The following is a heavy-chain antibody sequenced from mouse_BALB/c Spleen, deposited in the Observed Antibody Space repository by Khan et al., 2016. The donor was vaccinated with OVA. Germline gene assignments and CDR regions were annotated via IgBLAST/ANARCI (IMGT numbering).Heavy chain of an antibody. CDR1: GFTFSTYG. Sequence: EVKLVESGGDLVKPGGSLKLSCAASGFTFSTYGMSWVRQTPDKRLEWVATVSTGGSYTYYPDSVKGRFTIPRDNAKNTMYLQMGVLKSEDTALFYCTRLAYYYDSEGVAYWCQGTLVTVSA. V-gene: IGHV5-6*01. CDR3: TRLAYYYDSEGVAY. J-gene: IGHJ3*01. D-gene: IGHD1-1*01. CDR2: VSTGGSYT.